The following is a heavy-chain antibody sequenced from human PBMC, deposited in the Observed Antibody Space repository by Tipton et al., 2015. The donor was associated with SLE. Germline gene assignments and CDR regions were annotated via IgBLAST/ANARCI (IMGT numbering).Heavy chain of an antibody. V-gene: IGHV1-69*05. CDR2: IIPILGTA. J-gene: IGHJ3*02. CDR3: ARVSNEIDVFDI. Sequence: QLVQSGAEVKKPGSSVKVSCKASGGTFSNYAISWVRQAPGQGLEWMGGIIPILGTANYAQKFQGRVTITTDESTGTAYMELSSLRSEDTAVYYCARVSNEIDVFDIWGQGTMVTVSS. CDR1: GGTFSNYA. D-gene: IGHD5-24*01.